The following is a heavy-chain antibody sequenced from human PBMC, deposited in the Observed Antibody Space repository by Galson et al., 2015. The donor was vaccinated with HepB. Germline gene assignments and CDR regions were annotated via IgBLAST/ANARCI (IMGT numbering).Heavy chain of an antibody. J-gene: IGHJ6*02. V-gene: IGHV3-15*07. D-gene: IGHD3-10*01. CDR3: TTDRWSIAPYSGGYYYGMDA. CDR1: DFSFSNAW. Sequence: SLRLSCAASDFSFSNAWMKWVRQAPGKGLEWVGRIKSKTDGGTTDYAAPVKGRFTISRDDSKNTLYLQMNSLKTEDTAVYYCTTDRWSIAPYSGGYYYGMDAWGQGTTVTVSS. CDR2: IKSKTDGGTT.